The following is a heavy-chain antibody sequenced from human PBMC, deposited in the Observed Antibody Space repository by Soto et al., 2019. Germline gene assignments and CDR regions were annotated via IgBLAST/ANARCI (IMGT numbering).Heavy chain of an antibody. D-gene: IGHD3-16*02. CDR2: ISYDGSNK. V-gene: IGHV3-30-3*01. J-gene: IGHJ4*02. CDR3: ASLYYDYVWGSYRHQTIDY. CDR1: GFTFSSYA. Sequence: GGSLRLSCAASGFTFSSYAMHWVRQAPGKGLEWVAVISYDGSNKYYADSVKGRFTISRDNSKNTLYLQMNSLRAEDTAVYYCASLYYDYVWGSYRHQTIDYWGQGTLVTVS.